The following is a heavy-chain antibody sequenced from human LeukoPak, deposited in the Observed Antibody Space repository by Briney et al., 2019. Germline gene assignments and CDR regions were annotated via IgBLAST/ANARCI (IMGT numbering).Heavy chain of an antibody. V-gene: IGHV3-30*04. CDR1: GFTFSSYA. CDR2: ISYDGSNK. D-gene: IGHD3-22*01. J-gene: IGHJ6*02. Sequence: RGGSLRLSCAASGFTFSSYAMHWVRQAPGKGLEWVAVISYDGSNKYYADSVKGRFTISRDNSKNTLYLQMNSLRAEDTAVYYCARDATSYSSGLLYGMDVWGQGTTVTVSS. CDR3: ARDATSYSSGLLYGMDV.